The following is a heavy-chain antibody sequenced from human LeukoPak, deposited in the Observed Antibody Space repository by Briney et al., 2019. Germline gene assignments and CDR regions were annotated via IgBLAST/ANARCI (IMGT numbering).Heavy chain of an antibody. Sequence: ASVNVSCKASGYTFTSYAMNWVRQAPGQGLEWMGWINTNTGNPTYAQGFTGRFVFSLDTSVSTAYLQISSLKAEDTAVYYCARDPEDELRNAAGFNYWGQGTLVTVSS. V-gene: IGHV7-4-1*02. CDR3: ARDPEDELRNAAGFNY. CDR1: GYTFTSYA. CDR2: INTNTGNP. D-gene: IGHD1-14*01. J-gene: IGHJ4*02.